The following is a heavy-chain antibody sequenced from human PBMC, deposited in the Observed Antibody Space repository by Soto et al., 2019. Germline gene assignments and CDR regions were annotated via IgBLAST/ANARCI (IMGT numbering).Heavy chain of an antibody. CDR1: GYTFTGYY. Sequence: ASVKVSCKASGYTFTGYYMDWVRQAPGQGLEWMGWINPNSGGTNYAQKFQGWVTMTRDTSISTAYMELSRLRSDDTAVYYCAKAGGYEPDYYYYYGMDVWGQGTTVTVSS. V-gene: IGHV1-2*04. J-gene: IGHJ6*02. D-gene: IGHD5-12*01. CDR3: AKAGGYEPDYYYYYGMDV. CDR2: INPNSGGT.